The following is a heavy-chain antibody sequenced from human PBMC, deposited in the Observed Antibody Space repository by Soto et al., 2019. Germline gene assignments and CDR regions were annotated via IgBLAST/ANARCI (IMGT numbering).Heavy chain of an antibody. CDR2: IYHSGST. CDR3: AIGGTKWLQSPFDY. D-gene: IGHD1-1*01. CDR1: GGSIGSGNR. V-gene: IGHV4-4*02. J-gene: IGHJ4*02. Sequence: LPLNCAVYGGSIGSGNRWSWVRQPPGKGLEWIGSIYHSGSTYYNPSLKSRVTISVDRSKNQFSLKLSSVTAADTAVYYCAIGGTKWLQSPFDYWGRGTLVTVSS.